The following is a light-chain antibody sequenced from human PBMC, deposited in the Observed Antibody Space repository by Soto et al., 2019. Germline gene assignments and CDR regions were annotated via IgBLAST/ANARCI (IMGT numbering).Light chain of an antibody. V-gene: IGKV1-5*01. Sequence: DIHLTQSPSTLSASFGDRVTITCRSSQTVSHWLAWYQQKPGKAPKLLIFDASSLENGVPSRFSGSGSGTEFTLTITGLQPDDFATYYCQQYNTYWTFGQGTKVDIK. J-gene: IGKJ1*01. CDR1: QTVSHW. CDR2: DAS. CDR3: QQYNTYWT.